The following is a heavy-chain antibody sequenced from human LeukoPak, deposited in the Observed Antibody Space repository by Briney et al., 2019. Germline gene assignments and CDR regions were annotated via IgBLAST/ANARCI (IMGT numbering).Heavy chain of an antibody. J-gene: IGHJ4*02. CDR3: ATTTIRLGY. CDR2: MYYRGST. D-gene: IGHD1-26*01. Sequence: SETLSLTCTVSGVSISSSSHYWGWLRQPPGTGLEWVGSMYYRGSTYHNPSLKSRVTISVDTSKNQFSLKLSSVTAADTAVYYCATTTIRLGYWGQGTLVTVSS. V-gene: IGHV4-39*07. CDR1: GVSISSSSHY.